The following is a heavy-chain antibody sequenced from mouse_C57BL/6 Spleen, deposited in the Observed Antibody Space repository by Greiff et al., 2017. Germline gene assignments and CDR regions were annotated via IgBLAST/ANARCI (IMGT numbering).Heavy chain of an antibody. D-gene: IGHD2-5*01. J-gene: IGHJ4*01. Sequence: QVHVKQSGPELVKPGASVKISCKASGYAFSSSWMNWVKQRPGKGLEWIGRIYPGDGDTNYNGKFKGKATLTADKSSSTAYMQLSSLTSEDSAVYFCAHYSNYRDYYAMDYWGQGTSVTVSS. CDR2: IYPGDGDT. CDR1: GYAFSSSW. V-gene: IGHV1-82*01. CDR3: AHYSNYRDYYAMDY.